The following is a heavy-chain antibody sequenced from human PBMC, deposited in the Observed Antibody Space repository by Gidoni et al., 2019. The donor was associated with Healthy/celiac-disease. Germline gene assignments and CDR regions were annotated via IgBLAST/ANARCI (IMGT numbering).Heavy chain of an antibody. V-gene: IGHV4-4*02. D-gene: IGHD3-16*01. CDR2: IYHSGRT. CDR1: GGSIRSSNW. J-gene: IGHJ2*01. Sequence: VQLQESGPGLVKPSGTLSLTCAVSGGSIRSSNWWSWVRQPPGKGLEWNGEIYHSGRTNYNPSLKSRVTISVDKSKNQFSLKLSSVTAADTAVYYCARDYTLGDYWYFDLWGRGTLVTVSS. CDR3: ARDYTLGDYWYFDL.